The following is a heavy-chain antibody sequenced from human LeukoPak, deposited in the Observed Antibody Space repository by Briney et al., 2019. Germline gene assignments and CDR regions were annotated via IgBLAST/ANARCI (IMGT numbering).Heavy chain of an antibody. CDR3: ARFPLGRWMAAGTPVN. V-gene: IGHV3-30*14. D-gene: IGHD6-13*01. CDR2: ISYDGSNK. J-gene: IGHJ4*02. CDR1: GFTFSSYA. Sequence: HPGGSLRLSCAASGFTFSSYAMHWVRQAPGKGLEWEAVISYDGSNKYYADSVKGRFTISRDNSQNTVYLQMNSLRAEDTAVYYCARFPLGRWMAAGTPVNWGQGTLVTVSS.